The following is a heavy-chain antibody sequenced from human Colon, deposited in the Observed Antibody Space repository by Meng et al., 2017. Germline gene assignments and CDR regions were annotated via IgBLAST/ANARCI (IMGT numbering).Heavy chain of an antibody. CDR3: ATDFSPRGDY. D-gene: IGHD3-3*01. CDR1: GGTFRTNT. J-gene: IGHJ4*02. V-gene: IGHV1-3*04. CDR2: INTANGDV. Sequence: QVQLVQSGAEVKRPGSSMKVSCKTSGGTFRTNTITWVRQAPGQGLEWMAWINTANGDVLYSETFRARLTITRDAPASTVKMELSSLGSEDTAVYYCATDFSPRGDYWGQGTLVTVSS.